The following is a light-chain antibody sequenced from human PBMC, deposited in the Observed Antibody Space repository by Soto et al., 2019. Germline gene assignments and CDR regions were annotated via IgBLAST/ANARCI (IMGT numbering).Light chain of an antibody. J-gene: IGKJ4*01. V-gene: IGKV3-20*01. CDR1: QSVSSSY. CDR3: QQYGSSPLT. CDR2: GAS. Sequence: DIVLTQSPGTLSLSPGERATLSCTARQSVSSSYLAWYQQKPGQAPRVLIYGASSRATGIPDRFSGSGSGTDFTLTISRLEPEDFAVYYCQQYGSSPLTFGGGTKVDIK.